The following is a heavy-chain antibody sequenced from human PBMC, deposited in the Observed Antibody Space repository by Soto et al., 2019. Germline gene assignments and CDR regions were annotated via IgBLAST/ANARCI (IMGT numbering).Heavy chain of an antibody. Sequence: GGSLGLSWGSYGLSVSDNYMGCVRQAPGRGLEWVSVMYAGGDTHYADSVKGRFTISRDKSENTLYLQMNSLRDEDTGVYFCVSRIPSWVFDYWGLGTLVTVS. D-gene: IGHD2-21*01. CDR2: MYAGGDT. J-gene: IGHJ4*01. V-gene: IGHV3-53*01. CDR1: GLSVSDNY. CDR3: VSRIPSWVFDY.